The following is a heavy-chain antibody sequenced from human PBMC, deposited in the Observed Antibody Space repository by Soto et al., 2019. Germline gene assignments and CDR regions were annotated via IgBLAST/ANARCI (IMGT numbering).Heavy chain of an antibody. CDR1: GFPFDDYA. CDR2: ISWNSGSI. CDR3: AKILATSRGSWDFDS. J-gene: IGHJ4*02. D-gene: IGHD1-26*01. Sequence: EVQLVESGGGLVQPGRSLRLSCAASGFPFDDYAMHWVRQGPGKGLEWVSGISWNSGSIDYADSVRGRFTISRDNAKNSLFLEMNSLRPEDTALYYCAKILATSRGSWDFDSWGQGTLVAVSS. V-gene: IGHV3-9*01.